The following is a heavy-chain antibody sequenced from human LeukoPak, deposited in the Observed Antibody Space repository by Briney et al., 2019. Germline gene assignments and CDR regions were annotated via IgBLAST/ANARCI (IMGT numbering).Heavy chain of an antibody. D-gene: IGHD2-2*01. Sequence: SVKVSCKASGGTFSSYSISWVRQAPGRGVEWMGRIIPILGLSNYAQKFHDRVTITADKSTSTAYMQLSSLRCEDTAVYYCARGSCSSSSCYNDFDYWGQGTLVTVSS. CDR3: ARGSCSSSSCYNDFDY. V-gene: IGHV1-69*04. CDR1: GGTFSSYS. J-gene: IGHJ4*02. CDR2: IIPILGLS.